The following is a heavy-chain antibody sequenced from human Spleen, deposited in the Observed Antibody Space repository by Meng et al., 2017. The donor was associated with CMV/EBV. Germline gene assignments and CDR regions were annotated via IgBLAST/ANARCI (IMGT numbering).Heavy chain of an antibody. V-gene: IGHV4-31*02. CDR2: ISYSSST. D-gene: IGHD6-13*01. CDR3: ARSWGRIAAPRGWVDP. CDR1: SMSSGDYY. Sequence: SMSSGDYYWSWKRQHPGKGLEYNRYISYSSSTNYNPTLKSRVTIAVDTSKNQFSLKLSSVTAADTDVYYCARSWGRIAAPRGWVDPWGQGTLVTVSS. J-gene: IGHJ5*02.